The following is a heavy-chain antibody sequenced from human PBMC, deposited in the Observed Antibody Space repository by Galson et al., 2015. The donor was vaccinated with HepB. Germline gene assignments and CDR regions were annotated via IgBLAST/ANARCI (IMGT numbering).Heavy chain of an antibody. CDR3: AREGFSGYDYAGFYFYGMDV. J-gene: IGHJ6*02. CDR2: TSANNGHT. Sequence: SVKVSCKASGYTFTSYGISWVRQAPGQGLEWMGWTSANNGHTNYAQKVHNRVTMTTDTSTSTAYMELRSLRPDDTAVYYCAREGFSGYDYAGFYFYGMDVWGQGTTVTV. V-gene: IGHV1-18*01. CDR1: GYTFTSYG. D-gene: IGHD5-12*01.